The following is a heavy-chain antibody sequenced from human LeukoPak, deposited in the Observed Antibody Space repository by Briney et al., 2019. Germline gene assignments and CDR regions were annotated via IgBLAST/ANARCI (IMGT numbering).Heavy chain of an antibody. CDR2: INYSGST. CDR3: ARGGYSSSNFDY. J-gene: IGHJ4*02. D-gene: IGHD6-13*01. Sequence: KPSETLSLTCSVSDGSISTYYWSWIRQSPGKGLEWVGYINYSGSTNYNPSLKGRVTITVDTSKNQLSLKLTSVTAADTAVYYCARGGYSSSNFDYWGQGTLVTVSS. CDR1: DGSISTYY. V-gene: IGHV4-59*01.